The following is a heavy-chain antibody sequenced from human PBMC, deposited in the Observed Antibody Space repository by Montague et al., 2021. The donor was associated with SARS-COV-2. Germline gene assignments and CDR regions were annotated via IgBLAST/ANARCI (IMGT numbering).Heavy chain of an antibody. CDR2: IYYSGST. V-gene: IGHV4-59*01. CDR3: ARGFDY. J-gene: IGHJ4*02. Sequence: SETRSLTCTVSGGSISSYYYNWIRQPPRKGLEWIGYIYYSGSTNYNPSLKRRVTITVDTSTNQFSLKLSSVTAADTAVYYCARGFDYWGQGTLVTVSS. CDR1: GGSISSYY.